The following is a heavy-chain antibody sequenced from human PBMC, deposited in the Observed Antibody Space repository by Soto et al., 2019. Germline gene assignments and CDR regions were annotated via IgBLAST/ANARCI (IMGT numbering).Heavy chain of an antibody. Sequence: PGESLKISCXGSGYTFTAYWISWVRQMPGKGLEWMGRIDPSDSYTNYRPSFQGHVTISADKSLSTAYLQWSSLKASDTAVYYCATHQDYYDISGYYLSEYYYGMDVWGQGTTVTVSS. V-gene: IGHV5-10-1*01. CDR2: IDPSDSYT. CDR1: GYTFTAYW. D-gene: IGHD3-22*01. CDR3: ATHQDYYDISGYYLSEYYYGMDV. J-gene: IGHJ6*02.